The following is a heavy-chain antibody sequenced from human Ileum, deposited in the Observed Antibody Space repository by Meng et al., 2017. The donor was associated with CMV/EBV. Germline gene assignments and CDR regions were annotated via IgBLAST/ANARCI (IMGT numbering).Heavy chain of an antibody. D-gene: IGHD2-2*01. CDR3: AKDVEGHCSSTRCSNIES. CDR2: IRFDDSNK. CDR1: GFTFSNYG. V-gene: IGHV3-30*02. Sequence: GESLKISCSASGFTFSNYGMHWVRQAPGKGLEGVAFIRFDDSNKYYKASVKGRFTISRDDSKNTVYLQMSSLRPDDTAVYYCAKDVEGHCSSTRCSNIESWGQGTLVTVSS. J-gene: IGHJ4*02.